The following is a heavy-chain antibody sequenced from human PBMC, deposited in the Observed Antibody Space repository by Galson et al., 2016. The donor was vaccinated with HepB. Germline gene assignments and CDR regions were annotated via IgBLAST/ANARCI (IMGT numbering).Heavy chain of an antibody. CDR1: GFSFSSYN. D-gene: IGHD1-26*01. J-gene: IGHJ6*02. CDR3: SRELMGSKEYYYYGMEV. V-gene: IGHV3-48*02. CDR2: LSSTSSTI. Sequence: SLRLSCAASGFSFSSYNMNWVRQAPGKGLEWVSFLSSTSSTIYYADSVKGRFTISRDNAKNSLYLQMNSLRDEDTAVYYCSRELMGSKEYYYYGMEVWGQGTTVTVSS.